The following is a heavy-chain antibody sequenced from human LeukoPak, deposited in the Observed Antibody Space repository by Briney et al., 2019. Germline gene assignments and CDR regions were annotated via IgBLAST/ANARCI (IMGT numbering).Heavy chain of an antibody. Sequence: GGSLRLSCAAFGFTFSTHSMSWVRQAPGKRLEGVSSISSSSSHIYYADSMKGRFTVSRDNAKNSLFLQMNSLRAEDTAVYYCARDFRTQLDGYSPPYHFDYWGQGALVTVSS. D-gene: IGHD5-24*01. CDR3: ARDFRTQLDGYSPPYHFDY. CDR2: ISSSSSHI. CDR1: GFTFSTHS. J-gene: IGHJ4*02. V-gene: IGHV3-21*01.